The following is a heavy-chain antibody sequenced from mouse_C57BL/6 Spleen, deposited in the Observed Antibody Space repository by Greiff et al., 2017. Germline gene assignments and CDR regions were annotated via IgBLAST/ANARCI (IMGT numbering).Heavy chain of an antibody. V-gene: IGHV3-6*01. CDR3: AREKLALYFDY. D-gene: IGHD4-1*01. J-gene: IGHJ2*01. CDR1: GYSITSGYY. Sequence: VQLKESGPGLVKPSQSLSLTCSVTGYSITSGYYWNWIRQFPGNKLEWMGYISYDGSNNYNPSLKNRISITRDTSKNQFFLKLNSVTTEDTATYYCAREKLALYFDYWGQGTTLTVSS. CDR2: ISYDGSN.